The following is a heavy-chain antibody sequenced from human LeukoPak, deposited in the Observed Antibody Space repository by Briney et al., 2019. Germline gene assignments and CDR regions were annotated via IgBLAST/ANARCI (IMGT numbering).Heavy chain of an antibody. V-gene: IGHV3-53*01. J-gene: IGHJ3*02. D-gene: IGHD2-15*01. CDR1: GFTVSSNY. CDR3: AREIYCSASSCTGGVFDI. Sequence: GGSLRLSCAASGFTVSSNYMSWVRQAPGKGLEGVSVIYSGGSTYYADSVKGRFTISRDNSKNTLYLQMNSLRVEDTAVHYCAREIYCSASSCTGGVFDIWGQGTMVTVSS. CDR2: IYSGGST.